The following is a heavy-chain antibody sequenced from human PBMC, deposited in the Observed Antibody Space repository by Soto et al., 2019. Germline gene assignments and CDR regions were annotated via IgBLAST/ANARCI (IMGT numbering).Heavy chain of an antibody. V-gene: IGHV4-30-4*01. Sequence: PSETLSLTCTVSGGSISSADYYWNWIRQPPGKGLEWIGYIYYSGNTYYNPSLKSRVTISIDTSKNQFSLKLSSVTAADTAVYYCARAEYSSSSVSWFDPWGQGTLVTVS. D-gene: IGHD6-6*01. CDR1: GGSISSADYY. CDR3: ARAEYSSSSVSWFDP. CDR2: IYYSGNT. J-gene: IGHJ5*02.